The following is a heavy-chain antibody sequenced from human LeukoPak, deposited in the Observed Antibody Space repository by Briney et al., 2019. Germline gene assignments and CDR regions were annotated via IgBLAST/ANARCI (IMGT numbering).Heavy chain of an antibody. CDR2: IYYGGST. V-gene: IGHV4-59*01. Sequence: SETLSLTCTVSGGSISSYYWSWIRQPPGKGLEWIGYIYYGGSTNYNPSLKSRVTISVDTSKNQFSLKLSSVTAADTAVYYCASDDYGDLAVQWGQGTLVTVSS. CDR1: GGSISSYY. J-gene: IGHJ4*02. CDR3: ASDDYGDLAVQ. D-gene: IGHD4-17*01.